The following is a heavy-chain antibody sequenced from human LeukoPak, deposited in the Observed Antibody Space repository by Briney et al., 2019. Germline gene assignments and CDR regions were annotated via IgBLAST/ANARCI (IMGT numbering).Heavy chain of an antibody. V-gene: IGHV1-69*13. J-gene: IGHJ4*02. Sequence: ASVKVSCKASGCTFSSYAISWVRQAPGQVLEWMGGIIPIIGTANYAQKFQVRVTITADESTSTAYLQLSSLRSEDTAVYYCARENEVCSSTSCYSDWGQGTLVTVSS. D-gene: IGHD2-2*01. CDR2: IIPIIGTA. CDR3: ARENEVCSSTSCYSD. CDR1: GCTFSSYA.